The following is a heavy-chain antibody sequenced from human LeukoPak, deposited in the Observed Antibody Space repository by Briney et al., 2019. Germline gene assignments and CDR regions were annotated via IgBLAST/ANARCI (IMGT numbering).Heavy chain of an antibody. CDR2: ITSGSGTI. V-gene: IGHV3-48*01. CDR3: ARDYDFWVSYGTYSYGMDV. D-gene: IGHD3-3*01. CDR1: GLTFSGYN. J-gene: IGHJ6*02. Sequence: GGSLRLSCAASGLTFSGYNMNWVRQAPGKGLEWVSYITSGSGTIYYADSVKGRFTISRDNAKNSLYLQMNSLRAEDTAVYYCARDYDFWVSYGTYSYGMDVWGLGTTVTVSS.